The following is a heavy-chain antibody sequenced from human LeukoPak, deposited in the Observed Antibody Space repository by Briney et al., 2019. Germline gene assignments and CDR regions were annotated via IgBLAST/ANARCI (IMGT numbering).Heavy chain of an antibody. V-gene: IGHV1-18*01. CDR2: ISAYNGNT. J-gene: IGHJ6*02. CDR1: GYTFTGYG. Sequence: ASVKVSCKASGYTFTGYGISWVRQAPGQGLEWMGWISAYNGNTNYAQKLQGRVTMTTDTSTSTAYMELRSLRSDDTAVYYCARDRLGSGWYYYYYGMDVWGQGTTVTVSS. D-gene: IGHD6-25*01. CDR3: ARDRLGSGWYYYYYGMDV.